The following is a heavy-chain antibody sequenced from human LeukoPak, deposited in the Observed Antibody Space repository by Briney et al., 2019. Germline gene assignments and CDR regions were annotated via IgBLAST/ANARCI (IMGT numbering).Heavy chain of an antibody. D-gene: IGHD2-21*01. CDR1: GFTFSGYS. CDR2: FGTRSTSI. Sequence: GGSLRLSCTASGFTFSGYSMNWIRQAPGKGLEWVSSFGTRSTSIYHAGSVKGRFAISRDNAKNSLYLQMNSLRAEDTAVYYCAREGCLPNWGQGTLVTVSS. CDR3: AREGCLPN. V-gene: IGHV3-21*04. J-gene: IGHJ4*02.